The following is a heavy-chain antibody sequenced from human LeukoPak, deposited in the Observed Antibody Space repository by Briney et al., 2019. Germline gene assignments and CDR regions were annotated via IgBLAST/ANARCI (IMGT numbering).Heavy chain of an antibody. Sequence: SETLSLTCTVHGGSFSGYYWSWIRQPPGKGLEWIGEISHRGSTNYNPSLKTRVTISVDTSKNQFSLKLNSVTAADTAVYYCTRDRVAGSSSPLDYWGQGTLVTVSS. J-gene: IGHJ4*02. CDR3: TRDRVAGSSSPLDY. V-gene: IGHV4-34*01. CDR2: ISHRGST. CDR1: GGSFSGYY. D-gene: IGHD6-6*01.